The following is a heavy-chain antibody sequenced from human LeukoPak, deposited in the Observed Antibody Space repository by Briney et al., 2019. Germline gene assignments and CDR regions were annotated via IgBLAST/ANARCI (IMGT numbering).Heavy chain of an antibody. CDR3: ARTFFSYCGGDCYHWYGMDV. Sequence: PSQTLSLTCTVSGGSISSGSYYWSWIRQPAGKGLEWIGRIYTSGSTNYNPSLKSRVTISVDTSKNQFSLKLSSVTAADTAVYYCARTFFSYCGGDCYHWYGMDVWGQGTTVTVSS. CDR1: GGSISSGSYY. CDR2: IYTSGST. D-gene: IGHD2-21*02. J-gene: IGHJ6*02. V-gene: IGHV4-61*02.